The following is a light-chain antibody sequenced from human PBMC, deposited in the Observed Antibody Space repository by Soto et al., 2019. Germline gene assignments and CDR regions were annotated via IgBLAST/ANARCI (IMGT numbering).Light chain of an antibody. CDR2: EVS. V-gene: IGLV2-8*01. CDR3: SSYAGSTYV. J-gene: IGLJ1*01. Sequence: QSVLTQPPSASGSPGQSVTISCTGTSSDVGGYNYVSWYQQHPGKAPKLMIYEVSKRPSGVPDRFSGSKSGNTASLPVSGLQAEDEADYYCSSYAGSTYVFGTGTKLTVL. CDR1: SSDVGGYNY.